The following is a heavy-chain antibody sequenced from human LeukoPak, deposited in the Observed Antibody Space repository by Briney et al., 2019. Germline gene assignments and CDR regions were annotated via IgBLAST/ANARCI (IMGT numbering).Heavy chain of an antibody. V-gene: IGHV3-7*01. CDR2: IKRDGSEK. Sequence: HPGGSLRLSCAASGFTFSSYWMSWVRQAPGKGLEWVANIKRDGSEKYYVASVMGRFTISRDNAKNSLYLQMNSLRAEDTAVYYCARDPDEFNCFAYWGQGTLVTVSS. CDR3: ARDPDEFNCFAY. D-gene: IGHD3-10*01. J-gene: IGHJ4*02. CDR1: GFTFSSYW.